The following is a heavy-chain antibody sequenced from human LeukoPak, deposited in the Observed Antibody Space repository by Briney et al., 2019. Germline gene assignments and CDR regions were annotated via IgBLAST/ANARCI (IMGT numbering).Heavy chain of an antibody. CDR3: AKDRTGLLVVPAALDY. CDR2: ISHDERNI. J-gene: IGHJ4*02. CDR1: AFTFRNYA. D-gene: IGHD2-2*01. V-gene: IGHV3-30*18. Sequence: PGGSLRLSCATSAFTFRNYAMHWVRQAPGKGLEWVAVISHDERNIYYADSVKGRFTISSDNSKNTLYLQMNSLRAEDTAVYYCAKDRTGLLVVPAALDYWGQGTLVTVSS.